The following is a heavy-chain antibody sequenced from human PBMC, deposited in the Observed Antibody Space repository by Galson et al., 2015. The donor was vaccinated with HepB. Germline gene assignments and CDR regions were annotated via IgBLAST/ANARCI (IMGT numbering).Heavy chain of an antibody. V-gene: IGHV3-23*01. CDR3: AKTYETFTATTPFDY. D-gene: IGHD4-17*01. CDR1: RFTFSSYA. J-gene: IGHJ4*02. Sequence: SLRLSCAASRFTFSSYAMSWVRQAPGKGLEWVSTISASGGTTYYADSVKGRFTISRDNSKNTVYLQMNSLRAEDTAVYYCAKTYETFTATTPFDYWGQGTLVTVSS. CDR2: ISASGGTT.